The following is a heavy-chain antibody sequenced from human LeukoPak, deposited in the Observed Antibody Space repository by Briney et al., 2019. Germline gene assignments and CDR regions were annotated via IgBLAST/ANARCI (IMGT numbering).Heavy chain of an antibody. CDR3: ARVYASESDNMGMDA. J-gene: IGHJ6*02. CDR2: ISSSSTYI. D-gene: IGHD3-10*01. CDR1: GFTFSSYT. Sequence: GGSLRLSCAASGFTFSSYTMNWVRQAPGKGLEWVSSISSSSTYIYHAESVKGRFTISRDNAKNSLYLQMNSLRAEDTAVYYCARVYASESDNMGMDASAQGPTVTVSS. V-gene: IGHV3-21*06.